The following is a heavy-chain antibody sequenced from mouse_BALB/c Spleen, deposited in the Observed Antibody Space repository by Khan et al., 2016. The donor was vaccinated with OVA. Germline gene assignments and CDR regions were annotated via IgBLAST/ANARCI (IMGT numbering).Heavy chain of an antibody. J-gene: IGHJ3*01. D-gene: IGHD1-1*01. Sequence: QVQLKQSGPGLVAPSQSLSITCTVSGLTLINYGVSWIRQPPGKGLEWLGVIWGDGTTNYHSTLKPRLSTNKENSKSKVLLQLTSRQTDDAATYFCCIIYYGLACFAYWGQGTLVTVSA. V-gene: IGHV2-3*01. CDR2: IWGDGTT. CDR1: GLTLINYG. CDR3: CIIYYGLACFAY.